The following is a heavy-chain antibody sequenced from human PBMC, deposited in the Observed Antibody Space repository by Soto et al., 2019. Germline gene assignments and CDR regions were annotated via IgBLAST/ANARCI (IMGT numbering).Heavy chain of an antibody. V-gene: IGHV1-69*02. D-gene: IGHD6-13*01. J-gene: IGHJ3*02. CDR2: ILPMVDIT. CDR1: GGTFRTYT. Sequence: QVQLVQSGAEVKKPGSSVKVSCKASGGTFRTYTVIWVRQAPGQGLEWMGRILPMVDITNSAQSFQGRLTMTADKATSTVYLELSSLRFEDTALYYCTLSSWSAETFDIWGRGTMVTVSS. CDR3: TLSSWSAETFDI.